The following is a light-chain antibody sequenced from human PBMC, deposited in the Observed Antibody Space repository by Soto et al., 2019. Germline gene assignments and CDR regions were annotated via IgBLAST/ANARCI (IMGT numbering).Light chain of an antibody. V-gene: IGKV1-6*01. CDR3: MQALQTRT. CDR1: QGIRND. Sequence: AIQMTQSPSSLSASVGDRVTITCRASQGIRNDLGWYQQEPGKAPKLLIYAASSLESGVPSRFSGSGSGTDFTLKISRVEAEDVGVYYCMQALQTRTFGQGTKVDIK. CDR2: AAS. J-gene: IGKJ1*01.